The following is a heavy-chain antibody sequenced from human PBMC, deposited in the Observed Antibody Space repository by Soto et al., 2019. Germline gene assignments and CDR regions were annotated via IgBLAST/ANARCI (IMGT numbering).Heavy chain of an antibody. CDR3: ARSPTFYNYVWGNSTY. CDR1: GASFSAYH. CDR2: VNLSGNT. Sequence: SETLSLTCAIYGASFSAYHWSWIRQSPGKGLEWIGEVNLSGNTYYNPSFKTRVTMSVDASKNQFSLKMGSLTAADTAIYYCARSPTFYNYVWGNSTYWGQGALVTVSS. D-gene: IGHD3-16*01. V-gene: IGHV4-34*01. J-gene: IGHJ4*02.